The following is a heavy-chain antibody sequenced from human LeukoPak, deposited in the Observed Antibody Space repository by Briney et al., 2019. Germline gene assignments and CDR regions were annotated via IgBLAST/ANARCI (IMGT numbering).Heavy chain of an antibody. CDR1: GDSIRAYQ. CDR2: INTNGGS. D-gene: IGHD4-17*01. V-gene: IGHV4-4*09. Sequence: SETLSLTCTVSGDSIRAYQWSWIRQPPGKGLEWIGHINTNGGSDYNPSLKGRLTFSVDTSRDQFSLRLTSVTAADTATYYCATSYGYKVAPFDLWGQGTLVTVSS. J-gene: IGHJ4*02. CDR3: ATSYGYKVAPFDL.